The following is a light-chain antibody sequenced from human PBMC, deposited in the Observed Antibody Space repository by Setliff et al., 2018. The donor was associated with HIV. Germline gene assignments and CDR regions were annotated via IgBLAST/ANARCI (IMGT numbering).Light chain of an antibody. J-gene: IGLJ1*01. Sequence: QSALAQPASVSASPGQSVSISGTGSGRDLGNFNFVSWYQQYPGDAPQLIIYEISNRPSGVSSRFSGSKSGNTASLTISDLQAEDEADYYCGSCTSTSPCAFGTGTKSPS. CDR3: GSCTSTSPCA. V-gene: IGLV2-14*01. CDR2: EIS. CDR1: GRDLGNFNF.